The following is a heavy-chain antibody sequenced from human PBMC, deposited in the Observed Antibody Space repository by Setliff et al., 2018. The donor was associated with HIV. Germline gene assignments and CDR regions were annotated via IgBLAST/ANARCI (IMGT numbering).Heavy chain of an antibody. CDR2: IYDSGNT. J-gene: IGHJ4*02. Sequence: PSETLSLTCCVSGDSISSGGYYWSWIRQHPGKGLEWIGYIYDSGNTYYNSSLKSRITISVDTSKNQFSLKLSSVTAADTAVYYCARGERRIAAPIDYWGQGTLVTVSS. V-gene: IGHV4-31*03. CDR3: ARGERRIAAPIDY. CDR1: GDSISSGGYY. D-gene: IGHD6-6*01.